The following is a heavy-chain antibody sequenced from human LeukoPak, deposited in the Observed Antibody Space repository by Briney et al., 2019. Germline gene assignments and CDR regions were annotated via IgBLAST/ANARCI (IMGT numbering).Heavy chain of an antibody. CDR3: AITHVRYYDSSGYISNDY. V-gene: IGHV4-34*01. CDR2: INHSGST. J-gene: IGHJ4*02. CDR1: GYSITSGYY. Sequence: SETLSLTCTVSGYSITSGYYWSWIRQPPGKGLEWTREINHSGSTNYNPSLKSRVTISVDTSKNQFSLKLSSVTAADTAVYYCAITHVRYYDSSGYISNDYWGQGTLVTVSS. D-gene: IGHD3-22*01.